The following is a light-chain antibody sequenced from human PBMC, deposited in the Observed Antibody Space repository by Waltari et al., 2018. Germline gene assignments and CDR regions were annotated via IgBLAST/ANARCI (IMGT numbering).Light chain of an antibody. Sequence: QSVLTQPPSVSAAPGQKVTISCAGSSSNIGNNYVSWYQHFPGTAPKLLIYDNNKRPSGIPDRFSGSKSGSSATLGITGLQTGDEADYYCGTWDNSLSVAVFGGGTKLTVL. CDR1: SSNIGNNY. J-gene: IGLJ2*01. V-gene: IGLV1-51*01. CDR2: DNN. CDR3: GTWDNSLSVAV.